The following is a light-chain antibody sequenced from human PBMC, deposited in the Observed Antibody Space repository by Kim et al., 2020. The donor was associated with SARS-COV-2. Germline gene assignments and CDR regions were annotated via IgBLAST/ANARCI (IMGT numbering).Light chain of an antibody. CDR1: QSLVHSDGGTY. V-gene: IGKV2-24*01. CDR2: KTS. J-gene: IGKJ2*01. Sequence: QPASRSCRSSQSLVHSDGGTYLSWLHQRPGQPPRLLIYKTSNRFSGVPDRFSGSGAGTHFTLTISRVEAEDVGIYYCMQTTQFPHTFGQGTKLEI. CDR3: MQTTQFPHT.